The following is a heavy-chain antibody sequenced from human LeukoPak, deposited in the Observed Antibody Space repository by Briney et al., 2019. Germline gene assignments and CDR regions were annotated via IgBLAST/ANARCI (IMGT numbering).Heavy chain of an antibody. CDR1: GFTFSDYY. CDR2: IGKSGDKI. V-gene: IGHV3-11*01. D-gene: IGHD2-15*01. Sequence: PGGSLRLSCAASGFTFSDYYMNWIRQAPGKGLEWVSYIGKSGDKIYYADSVRGRFTISRDNARNSLYLQMNSLRAEDTAVYYCARVYCSGGSCYPYYYYYGMDVWGQGTTVTVSS. CDR3: ARVYCSGGSCYPYYYYYGMDV. J-gene: IGHJ6*02.